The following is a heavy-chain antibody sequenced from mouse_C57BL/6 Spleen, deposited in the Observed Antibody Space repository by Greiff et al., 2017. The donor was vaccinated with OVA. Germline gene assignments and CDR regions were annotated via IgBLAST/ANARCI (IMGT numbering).Heavy chain of an antibody. D-gene: IGHD1-1*01. CDR2: IRSKSSNYAT. V-gene: IGHV10-3*01. CDR3: VRDRDYYGSSYDWYFDV. CDR1: GFTFNTYA. Sequence: EVQGVESGGGLVQPKGSLKLSCAASGFTFNTYAMHWVRQAPGKGLEWVARIRSKSSNYATYYADSVKDRFTISRDDSQSMLYLQMNNLKTEDTAMYYCVRDRDYYGSSYDWYFDVWGTGTTVTVSS. J-gene: IGHJ1*03.